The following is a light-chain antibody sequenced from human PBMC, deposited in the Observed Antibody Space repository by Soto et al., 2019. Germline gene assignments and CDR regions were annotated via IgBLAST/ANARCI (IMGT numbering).Light chain of an antibody. V-gene: IGKV1-9*01. CDR3: QQYYSYPLNT. CDR2: AAS. Sequence: DNPLTQSPSFLSASVRDRVTITCRASQTISSWLAWYQQKPGKAPKLLIYAASTLQSGVPSRFSGSGSGTDFTLTISCLQSEDFATYYCQQYYSYPLNTFAQGTRLEI. CDR1: QTISSW. J-gene: IGKJ5*01.